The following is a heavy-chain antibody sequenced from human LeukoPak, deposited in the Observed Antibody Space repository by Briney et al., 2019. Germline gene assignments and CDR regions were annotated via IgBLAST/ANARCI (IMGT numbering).Heavy chain of an antibody. V-gene: IGHV1-69*04. CDR2: GIA. D-gene: IGHD3-16*02. CDR3: ARVRDYDYVWGSYRSPYYFDY. J-gene: IGHJ4*02. Sequence: GIANYAQKFQGRVTITADKSTSTAYMELSSLRSEDTAVYYCARVRDYDYVWGSYRSPYYFDYWGQGTLVTVSS.